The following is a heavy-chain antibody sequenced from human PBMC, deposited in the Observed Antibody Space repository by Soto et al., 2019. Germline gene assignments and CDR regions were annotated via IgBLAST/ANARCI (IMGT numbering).Heavy chain of an antibody. J-gene: IGHJ6*02. CDR2: INHSGST. CDR3: AREIGSSTWFGMDV. V-gene: IGHV4-34*01. CDR1: GGSFSGYY. Sequence: QVQLQQWGAGLLKPSETLSLICAVYGGSFSGYYWSWIRQPPGKGLEWIGEINHSGSTNYSPSLKSRVTISVATSKNQSSLKLSSVAAADTAVYYCAREIGSSTWFGMDVWGQGTTVTVSS. D-gene: IGHD6-13*01.